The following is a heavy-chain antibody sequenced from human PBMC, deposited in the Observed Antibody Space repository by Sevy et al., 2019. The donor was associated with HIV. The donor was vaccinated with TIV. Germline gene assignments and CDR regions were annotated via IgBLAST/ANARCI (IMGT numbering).Heavy chain of an antibody. CDR2: IYYSGST. V-gene: IGHV4-61*01. J-gene: IGHJ6*02. CDR1: GGSVSSGSYY. D-gene: IGHD2-2*01. CDR3: ARASPHCSSTSCYPTYYYYYGMDV. Sequence: SETLSLTCTVSGGSVSSGSYYWSWIRQPPGKGLEWIGYIYYSGSTNYNPSLKSRVTISVDTSKNQFSLKLSSVTAPDTAVYYCARASPHCSSTSCYPTYYYYYGMDVWGQGTTVTVSS.